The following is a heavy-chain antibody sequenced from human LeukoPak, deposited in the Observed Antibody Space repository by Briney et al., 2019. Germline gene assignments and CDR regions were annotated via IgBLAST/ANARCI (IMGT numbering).Heavy chain of an antibody. D-gene: IGHD5-12*01. V-gene: IGHV1-3*01. CDR1: GFTFTNHA. Sequence: ASVKVSCKASGFTFTNHALQWVRQALGQRLEWMGWINAGNGNTKYSQQFQGRVTITRDTSATTTYIELSSLRSEDTAVYYCARDHSYSGYDIYGMDVWGQGTTVTVSS. J-gene: IGHJ6*02. CDR2: INAGNGNT. CDR3: ARDHSYSGYDIYGMDV.